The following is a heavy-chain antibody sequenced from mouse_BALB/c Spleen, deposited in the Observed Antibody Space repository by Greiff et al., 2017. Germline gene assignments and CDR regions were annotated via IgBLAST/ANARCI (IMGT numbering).Heavy chain of an antibody. V-gene: IGHV7-3*02. CDR3: ASEDGPYAMDY. CDR1: GFTFTDYY. J-gene: IGHJ4*01. D-gene: IGHD2-3*01. CDR2: IRNRANGYST. Sequence: DVMLVESGGGLVQPGGSLRLSCATSGFTFTDYYMSWVRQPPGKALEWLGFIRNRANGYSTEYSASVKGRFTISRDNYQSIIYLQMNTLRAEDSATDYCASEDGPYAMDYWGQGTSVTVSS.